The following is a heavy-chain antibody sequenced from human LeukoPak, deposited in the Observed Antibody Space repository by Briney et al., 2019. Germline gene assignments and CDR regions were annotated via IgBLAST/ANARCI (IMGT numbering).Heavy chain of an antibody. CDR2: ISSSSSYI. Sequence: GGSLRLSCAASGFTFSSYSMNWVRQAPGKGLEWVSSISSSSSYIYYADSVKGRFTISRDNAKNSLYLQMNSLRAEDTAVYYCARPRGTGYSSGWYLYYFDYWGQGTLVTVSS. V-gene: IGHV3-21*01. CDR1: GFTFSSYS. CDR3: ARPRGTGYSSGWYLYYFDY. J-gene: IGHJ4*02. D-gene: IGHD6-19*01.